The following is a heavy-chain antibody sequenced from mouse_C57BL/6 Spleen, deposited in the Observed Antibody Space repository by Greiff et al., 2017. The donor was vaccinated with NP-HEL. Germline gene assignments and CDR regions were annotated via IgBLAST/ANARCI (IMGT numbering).Heavy chain of an antibody. D-gene: IGHD1-1*01. J-gene: IGHJ1*03. CDR3: ARDSTTVVATRYFDV. Sequence: EVQVVESGGGLVKPGGSLKLSCAASGFTFSDYGMHWVRQAPEKGLEWVAYISSGSSTIYYADTVKGRFTISRDNAMHTLFLQMTSLRSEDTAMYYCARDSTTVVATRYFDVWGTGTTVTVSS. CDR1: GFTFSDYG. CDR2: ISSGSSTI. V-gene: IGHV5-17*01.